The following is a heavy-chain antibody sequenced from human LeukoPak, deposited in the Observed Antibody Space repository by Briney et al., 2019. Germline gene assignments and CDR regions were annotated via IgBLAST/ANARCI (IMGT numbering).Heavy chain of an antibody. D-gene: IGHD6-13*01. CDR3: AKARSKSIAAAGTYFQH. J-gene: IGHJ1*01. CDR1: GFTFSSYG. V-gene: IGHV3-30*18. CDR2: ISYDGSNK. Sequence: GGSLRLSCAASGFTFSSYGMHWVRQAPGKGLEWVAVISYDGSNKYYAYSVKGRFTISRDNTKNTLYLQMNSLRAEDTAVYYCAKARSKSIAAAGTYFQHWGQGTLVTVSS.